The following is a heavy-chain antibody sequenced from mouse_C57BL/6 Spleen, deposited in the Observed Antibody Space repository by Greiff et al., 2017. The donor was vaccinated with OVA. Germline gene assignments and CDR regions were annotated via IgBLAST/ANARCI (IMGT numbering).Heavy chain of an antibody. J-gene: IGHJ3*01. D-gene: IGHD2-4*01. Sequence: QVQLQQPGAELVKPGASVKMSCKASGYTFTSYWITWVKQRPGQGLEWIGDIYPGSGSTNYNEKFKSKATLTVDTSSSTAYMQLSSLTSEDSAVYYCARSGYDSTGAFAYWGQGTLVTVSA. CDR2: IYPGSGST. V-gene: IGHV1-55*01. CDR3: ARSGYDSTGAFAY. CDR1: GYTFTSYW.